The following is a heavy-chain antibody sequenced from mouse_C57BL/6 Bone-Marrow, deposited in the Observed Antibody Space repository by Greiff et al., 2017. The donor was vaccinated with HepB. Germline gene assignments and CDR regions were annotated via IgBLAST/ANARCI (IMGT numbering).Heavy chain of an antibody. CDR3: ARRYVGRSPHWYFDV. CDR2: IYPGGGYT. Sequence: VQLQQSGAELVRPGTSVKMSCKASGYTFTNYWIGWAKQRPGHGLEWIGEIYPGGGYTNYNEKFKGKATLTADKSSSTAYMQFSSLTSEDSAIYYCARRYVGRSPHWYFDVWGTGTTVTVSS. V-gene: IGHV1-63*01. CDR1: GYTFTNYW. J-gene: IGHJ1*03. D-gene: IGHD1-1*01.